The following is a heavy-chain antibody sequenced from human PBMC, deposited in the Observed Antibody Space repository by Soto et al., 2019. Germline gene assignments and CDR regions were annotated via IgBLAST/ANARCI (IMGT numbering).Heavy chain of an antibody. CDR3: ARGSRVGIPGASGRDCHFHGLDV. D-gene: IGHD2-21*01. CDR2: INHRGSI. Sequence: QVQLQQWGAGLLKPSETLSLNCAVYGGSFSGYYWSWIRQPPGKGLEWIGEINHRGSINYNPSLKSRVTMAVDTSKRLFSLKLKSVTAASTAVFYCARGSRVGIPGASGRDCHFHGLDVWGQGTAVTVSS. V-gene: IGHV4-34*01. J-gene: IGHJ6*02. CDR1: GGSFSGYY.